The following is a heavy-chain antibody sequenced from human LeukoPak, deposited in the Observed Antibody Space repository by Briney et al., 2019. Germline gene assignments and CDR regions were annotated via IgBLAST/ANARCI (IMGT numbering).Heavy chain of an antibody. CDR1: GYTFINYY. CDR3: ARDESTSILWW. Sequence: AASVKVSCKASGYTFINYYMHWVRQAPGQGLEWMGIINPSGGSTSYAQKFQGRVTTTRDTSTSTVYMELSSLRSEDTAVYYCARDESTSILWWWGQGTLVTVSS. J-gene: IGHJ1*01. D-gene: IGHD2-21*01. CDR2: INPSGGST. V-gene: IGHV1-46*01.